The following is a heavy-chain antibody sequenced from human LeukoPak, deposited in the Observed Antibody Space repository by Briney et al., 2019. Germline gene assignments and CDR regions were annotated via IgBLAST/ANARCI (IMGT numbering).Heavy chain of an antibody. CDR2: INRDGSTT. D-gene: IGHD6-19*01. CDR1: GFTFSNYW. Sequence: GGSLRLSCAASGFTFSNYWVHWVRQAPGKGLVWVSRINRDGSTTKYADSVKGRFTISRDNAKNSLYLQMNSLRAEDTAVYYCARIEGDSSGWYDYWGQGTLVTVSS. J-gene: IGHJ4*02. CDR3: ARIEGDSSGWYDY. V-gene: IGHV3-74*03.